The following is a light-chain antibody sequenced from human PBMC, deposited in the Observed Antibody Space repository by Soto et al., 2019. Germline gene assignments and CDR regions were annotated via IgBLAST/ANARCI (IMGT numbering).Light chain of an antibody. CDR3: QQYNTYSPERT. J-gene: IGKJ1*01. Sequence: EIVMTQSPVTLSVSPGERATLSCRASQSVNYNLAWYQQKPGQPPRLLIFGAFTRATGIPARFSGSGSGTEFTLTISSLQPDDFATYYCQQYNTYSPERTFGQGTKVDIK. CDR1: QSVNYN. CDR2: GAF. V-gene: IGKV3-15*01.